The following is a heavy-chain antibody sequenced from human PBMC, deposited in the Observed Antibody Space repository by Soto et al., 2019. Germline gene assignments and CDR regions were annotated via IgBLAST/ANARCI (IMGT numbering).Heavy chain of an antibody. V-gene: IGHV4-39*01. CDR2: IYYSGST. J-gene: IGHJ1*01. CDR3: ASGGDYTIFQH. D-gene: IGHD4-17*01. CDR1: GGSISSSSYY. Sequence: SETLSLTCTVSGGSISSSSYYWGWIRQPPGKGLEWIGSIYYSGSTYYNPSLKSRVTISVDTSKNQFSLKLSSVTAADTAVYYCASGGDYTIFQHWGQGTLVTVSS.